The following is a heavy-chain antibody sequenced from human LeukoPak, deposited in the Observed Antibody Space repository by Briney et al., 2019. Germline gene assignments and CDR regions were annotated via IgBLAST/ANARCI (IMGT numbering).Heavy chain of an antibody. CDR1: GFTFNIFA. D-gene: IGHD5-24*01. CDR2: ISYDGSNK. CDR3: ARVPQAGGSRDGYNPPFDY. J-gene: IGHJ4*02. V-gene: IGHV3-30*03. Sequence: GGSLRLSCAASGFTFNIFAMHWVRQAPGKGLEWVAVISYDGSNKYYADSVKGRFTISRDNSKNTLYLQMNSLRAEDTAVYYCARVPQAGGSRDGYNPPFDYWGQGTLVTVSS.